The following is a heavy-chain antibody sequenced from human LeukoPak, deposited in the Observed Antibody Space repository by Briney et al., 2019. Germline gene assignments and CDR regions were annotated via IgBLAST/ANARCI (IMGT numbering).Heavy chain of an antibody. CDR1: GGSISSNSYY. CDR2: IYYSGST. V-gene: IGHV4-39*01. D-gene: IGHD3-22*01. Sequence: PSETLSLTCTVSGGSISSNSYYWGWIRQPPGKGLEWIGSIYYSGSTYYNPSLKSRVTISVDTSKNQFSLKLSSVTAADTAVYYCASPSYYYDSSGYPHFDYWGQGTLVTVSS. J-gene: IGHJ4*02. CDR3: ASPSYYYDSSGYPHFDY.